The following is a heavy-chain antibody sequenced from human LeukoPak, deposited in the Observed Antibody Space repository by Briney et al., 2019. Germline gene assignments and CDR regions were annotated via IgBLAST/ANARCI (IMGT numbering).Heavy chain of an antibody. CDR3: ARDPLRFGELFGNWFDP. J-gene: IGHJ5*02. V-gene: IGHV1-18*01. CDR2: ISAYNGNT. Sequence: GASVKVSCKASGGTFSSYAISWVRQAPGQGLEWMGWISAYNGNTNYAQKLQGRVTMTTDTSTSTAYMELRSLRSDDTAVYYCARDPLRFGELFGNWFDPWGQGTLVTVSS. D-gene: IGHD3-10*01. CDR1: GGTFSSYA.